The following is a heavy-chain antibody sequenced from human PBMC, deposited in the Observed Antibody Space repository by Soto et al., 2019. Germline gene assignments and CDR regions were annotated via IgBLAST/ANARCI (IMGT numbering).Heavy chain of an antibody. J-gene: IGHJ4*02. CDR2: IFHDGSNT. V-gene: IGHV3-33*01. CDR3: SMLSVAGYITEHFNDY. Sequence: QAHLVESGGGVAQPGRSLRLSCAASGFTFSKYAMHWVRQAPGKGLKWVAVIFHDGSNTYYADSVKGRFTVSRDNSRNPLHLQMNSLRAEDTAVSYCSMLSVAGYITEHFNDYWGQGTLVTVSS. CDR1: GFTFSKYA. D-gene: IGHD6-19*01.